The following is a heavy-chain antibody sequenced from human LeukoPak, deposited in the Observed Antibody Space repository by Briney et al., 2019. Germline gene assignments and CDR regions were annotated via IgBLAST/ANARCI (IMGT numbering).Heavy chain of an antibody. Sequence: ASVTVSCKASGYTFTSYDINWVRQAAGQGLEWMGWMNPNSGNTGYAQKFQGRVTMTRNTSISTAYMELSSLRSEDTAVYYCARGKARDGYNYPGIFDYWGQGTLVTVSS. CDR2: MNPNSGNT. J-gene: IGHJ4*02. CDR3: ARGKARDGYNYPGIFDY. CDR1: GYTFTSYD. D-gene: IGHD5-24*01. V-gene: IGHV1-8*01.